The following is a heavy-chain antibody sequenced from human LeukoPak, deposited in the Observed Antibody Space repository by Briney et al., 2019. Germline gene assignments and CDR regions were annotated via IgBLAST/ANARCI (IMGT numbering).Heavy chain of an antibody. J-gene: IGHJ4*02. Sequence: GGSLRLSCTASGFTFGNYAMTWVRQAPGKGLEWVALISFDGSNKYYADSVKGRFTISRDNSKNTLYLQMNSLRAEDTAVYYCARDLGPADYWGQGTLVTVSS. CDR1: GFTFGNYA. CDR3: ARDLGPADY. V-gene: IGHV3-30*04. D-gene: IGHD3/OR15-3a*01. CDR2: ISFDGSNK.